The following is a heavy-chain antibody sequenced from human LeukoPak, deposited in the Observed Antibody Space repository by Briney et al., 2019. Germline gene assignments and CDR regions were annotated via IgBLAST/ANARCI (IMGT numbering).Heavy chain of an antibody. CDR2: ISNDGGGT. CDR1: GFIFNNYG. V-gene: IGHV3-23*01. D-gene: IGHD2-15*01. Sequence: GGSLRLSCAASGFIFNNYGLIWVRQAPGKGLEWVSAISNDGGGTTYADFVKGRFTISRDNSKNTVFLQMNSLRAEDTALYYCAKGGSCYFLDLWGHGTLVTVSS. J-gene: IGHJ5*02. CDR3: AKGGSCYFLDL.